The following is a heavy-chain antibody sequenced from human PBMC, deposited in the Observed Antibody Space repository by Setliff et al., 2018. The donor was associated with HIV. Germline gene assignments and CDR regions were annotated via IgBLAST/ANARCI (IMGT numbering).Heavy chain of an antibody. CDR1: GYTFTSYA. D-gene: IGHD3-16*02. CDR3: ARATIHYVWGSYRHRYMDV. CDR2: INAGNGNT. V-gene: IGHV1-3*01. J-gene: IGHJ6*03. Sequence: RASVKVSCKASGYTFTSYAIHWVRQAPGQRLEWMGWINAGNGNTKYSQKFQGRVTITRDTSASTAYMELSSLRSEDSAVYYCARATIHYVWGSYRHRYMDVWGKGTTVTVSS.